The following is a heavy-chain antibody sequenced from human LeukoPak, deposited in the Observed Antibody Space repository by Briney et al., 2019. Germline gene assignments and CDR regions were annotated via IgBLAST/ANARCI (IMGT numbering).Heavy chain of an antibody. D-gene: IGHD3-3*01. V-gene: IGHV4-59*01. CDR1: GGSISSYY. CDR3: AREEITIFGVASDAFDI. Sequence: PSETLSLTCTVSGGSISSYYWSWIRQPPGKGLEWIGYIYYSGSTNYNPSLKSRVTISVDTSKNQFSLKLSSVTAANTAVYYCAREEITIFGVASDAFDIWGQGTMVTVSS. J-gene: IGHJ3*02. CDR2: IYYSGST.